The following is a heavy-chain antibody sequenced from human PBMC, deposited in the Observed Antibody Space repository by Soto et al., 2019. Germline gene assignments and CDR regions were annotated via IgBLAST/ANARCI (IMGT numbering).Heavy chain of an antibody. Sequence: GGSLRLSCAASGFTFSSYAMSWVRQAPGKGLEWVSAISGSGGSTYYADSVKGRFTISRDNSKNTLYLQMNSLRAEDTAVYYGAKDRGLQDYGGSFDYWGQGTLVTVSS. CDR2: ISGSGGST. V-gene: IGHV3-23*01. D-gene: IGHD4-17*01. CDR3: AKDRGLQDYGGSFDY. CDR1: GFTFSSYA. J-gene: IGHJ4*02.